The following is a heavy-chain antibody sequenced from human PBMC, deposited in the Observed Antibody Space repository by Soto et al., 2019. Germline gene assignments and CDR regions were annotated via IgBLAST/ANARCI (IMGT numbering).Heavy chain of an antibody. CDR2: INYRGNT. CDR1: GASIGSYY. Sequence: SETLSLTCSVSGASIGSYYWGWVRQPPGKGLEWLGYINYRGNTNYNPSLKSRILISVDTSENQFSLKLSSVSAADTAVYYCARVPSGTIDYWGQGTLVTVSS. V-gene: IGHV4-59*01. CDR3: ARVPSGTIDY. D-gene: IGHD1-1*01. J-gene: IGHJ4*02.